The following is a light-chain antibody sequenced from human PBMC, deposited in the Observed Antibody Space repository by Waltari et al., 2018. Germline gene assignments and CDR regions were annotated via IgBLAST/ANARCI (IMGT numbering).Light chain of an antibody. J-gene: IGKJ3*01. CDR2: AAS. Sequence: DIQMTQSPSSLSASVGDRVTITCRTSQSISIYLNWYKQKPGKAPKLLLYAASSLQSGVPSRFSGSGSGTDFTLTISSLQPEDFATYYCQQSYSTPFSFGPGTKVDIK. CDR3: QQSYSTPFS. CDR1: QSISIY. V-gene: IGKV1-39*01.